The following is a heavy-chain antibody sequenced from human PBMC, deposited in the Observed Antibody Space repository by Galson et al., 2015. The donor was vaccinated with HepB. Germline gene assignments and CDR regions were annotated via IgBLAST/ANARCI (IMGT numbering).Heavy chain of an antibody. D-gene: IGHD6-19*01. CDR1: GFTFSSYA. J-gene: IGHJ4*02. CDR3: AKFKQWLVRNCYVDY. Sequence: SLRLSCAASGFTFSSYAMSWVRQAPGKGLEWVSAISGSGGSTYYADSVKGRFTISRDNSKNTLYLQMNSLRAEDTAVYYCAKFKQWLVRNCYVDYWGQGTLVTVSS. V-gene: IGHV3-23*01. CDR2: ISGSGGST.